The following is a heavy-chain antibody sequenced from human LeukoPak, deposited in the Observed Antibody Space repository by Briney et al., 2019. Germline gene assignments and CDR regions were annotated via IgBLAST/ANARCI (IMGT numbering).Heavy chain of an antibody. CDR3: ARRLKTKVGATTTFDY. Sequence: GGSLRLSCAASGFTFSSYSMNWVRQAPGKGLEWVSSISSSSSYIYYADSVKGRFTISRDNAKNSLYLQMNSLRAEDTAVYYCARRLKTKVGATTTFDYWGQGTLVTVSS. D-gene: IGHD1-26*01. V-gene: IGHV3-21*01. CDR1: GFTFSSYS. CDR2: ISSSSSYI. J-gene: IGHJ4*02.